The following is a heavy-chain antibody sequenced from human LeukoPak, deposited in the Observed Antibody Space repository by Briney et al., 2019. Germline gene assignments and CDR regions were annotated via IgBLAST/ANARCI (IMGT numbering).Heavy chain of an antibody. CDR1: GFTLRNFW. CDR2: INTDGSST. CDR3: ARDSAYCGGDCYSFDY. V-gene: IGHV3-74*01. D-gene: IGHD2-21*02. Sequence: GGPLRLSCAASGFTLRNFWMHWVRQAPGKGLVWVSRINTDGSSTNYADSVKGRFTISRDNAKNTLYLQMNSLRAEDTAVYYCARDSAYCGGDCYSFDYWGQGTLVTVSS. J-gene: IGHJ4*02.